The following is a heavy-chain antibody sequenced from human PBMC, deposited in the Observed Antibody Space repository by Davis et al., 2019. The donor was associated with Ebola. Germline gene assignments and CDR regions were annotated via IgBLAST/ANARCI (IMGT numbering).Heavy chain of an antibody. CDR3: ARGEKVPRRYYNMDV. J-gene: IGHJ6*02. CDR2: IKTDGSTT. Sequence: GESLKISCAASGFTFSNYYLHWVRQAPGKGLEWVARIKTDGSTTRYADSVKGRFSISRDNTKNSLSLQMDSLRDEDTAVYYCARGEKVPRRYYNMDVWGQGITVTVSS. D-gene: IGHD1-26*01. V-gene: IGHV3-74*01. CDR1: GFTFSNYY.